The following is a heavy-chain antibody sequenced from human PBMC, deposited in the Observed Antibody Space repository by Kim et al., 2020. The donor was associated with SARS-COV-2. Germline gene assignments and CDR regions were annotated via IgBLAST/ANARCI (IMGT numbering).Heavy chain of an antibody. CDR1: GFSFRSDG. J-gene: IGHJ2*01. CDR3: ARGPVDPTDGWFFDL. CDR2: ISYDASDK. Sequence: GGSLRLSCAASGFSFRSDGMHWVRQAPGKGLEWVAFISYDASDKFDADPVKGRFTVSRDNSNNTLYLRLNNLEGKDTAVFYCARGPVDPTDGWFFDLWGRCSLVTFSS. D-gene: IGHD5-12*01. V-gene: IGHV3-33*01.